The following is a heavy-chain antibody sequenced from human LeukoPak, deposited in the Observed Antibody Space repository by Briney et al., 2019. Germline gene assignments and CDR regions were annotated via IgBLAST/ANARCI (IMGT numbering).Heavy chain of an antibody. J-gene: IGHJ6*02. CDR2: INPNGGGT. Sequence: ASVKVSCKASGYTFTGYYMHWVRQAPGQGLEWMGWINPNGGGTNYAQKFQGWVTMTRDTSISTAYMELSRLRSDDTAVYYCARSRYYDSSGPSGGVDVWGQGTTVTVS. CDR3: ARSRYYDSSGPSGGVDV. D-gene: IGHD3-22*01. CDR1: GYTFTGYY. V-gene: IGHV1-2*04.